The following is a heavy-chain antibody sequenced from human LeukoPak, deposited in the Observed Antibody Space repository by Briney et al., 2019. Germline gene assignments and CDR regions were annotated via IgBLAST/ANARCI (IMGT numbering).Heavy chain of an antibody. V-gene: IGHV3-21*01. D-gene: IGHD2-15*01. CDR3: ARVGHCSGGSCRYFDY. CDR1: GFTFSSYS. J-gene: IGHJ4*02. Sequence: GGSLRLSCAASGFTFSSYSMNWVRQAPGKGLEWVSSISSSSSYIYYADSVKGRFTISRDNAKNSLYLQMNSLRAEDTAVYYCARVGHCSGGSCRYFDYWGQGTLVTVSS. CDR2: ISSSSSYI.